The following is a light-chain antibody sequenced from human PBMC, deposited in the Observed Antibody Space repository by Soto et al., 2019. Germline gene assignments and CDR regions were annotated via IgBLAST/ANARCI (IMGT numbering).Light chain of an antibody. V-gene: IGLV1-47*01. CDR3: ATWDDSVNGWV. CDR1: TSNIGTFY. CDR2: RIN. Sequence: QSVLTQPPSASSTPGQTVTISCSGSTSNIGTFYVYWYQQLPGTAPKLLIHRINQRPSGVPDRFSGSKSGTSASLAISGLRSEDEADYYCATWDDSVNGWVCGGGTKLTVL. J-gene: IGLJ3*02.